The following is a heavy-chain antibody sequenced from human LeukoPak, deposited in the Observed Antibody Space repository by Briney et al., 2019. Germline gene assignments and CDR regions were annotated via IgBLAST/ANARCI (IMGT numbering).Heavy chain of an antibody. D-gene: IGHD7-27*01. CDR3: ARGYLGYYYYYMDV. J-gene: IGHJ6*03. CDR2: IIPIFGTA. V-gene: IGHV1-69*13. CDR1: GGTFSSYA. Sequence: SVKVSCKASGGTFSSYAISWVRQAPGQGLEWMGGIIPIFGTANYAQKFQGRVTITADESTSTAYMELSSLRAEDTAVYYCARGYLGYYYYYMDVWGKGTTVTVSS.